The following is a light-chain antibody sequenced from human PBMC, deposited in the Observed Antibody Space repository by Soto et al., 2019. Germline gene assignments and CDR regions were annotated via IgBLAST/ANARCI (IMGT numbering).Light chain of an antibody. J-gene: IGKJ4*01. CDR1: QSVSSSN. Sequence: PGERATLSCRASQSVSSSNFAWYQQKPAQAPRLLIYGASRRAPGIPERFSGSGSGTEFTLSISSLQSEDFAVYYCQQYNNWPPVTFGGGTKVDIK. CDR3: QQYNNWPPVT. CDR2: GAS. V-gene: IGKV3D-15*01.